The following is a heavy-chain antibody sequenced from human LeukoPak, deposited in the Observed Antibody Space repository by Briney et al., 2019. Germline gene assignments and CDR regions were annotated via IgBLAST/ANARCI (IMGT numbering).Heavy chain of an antibody. Sequence: SETLSLTCTVSGGSISSSSYYWGWIRQPPGKGLEWIGSIYYSGSTYYNPSLKSRVTISVDTSKNQFSLKLSSVTAADTAVYCCARRNVDCYNYDPPDYWGQGTLVTVSS. V-gene: IGHV4-39*01. CDR3: ARRNVDCYNYDPPDY. CDR1: GGSISSSSYY. J-gene: IGHJ4*02. CDR2: IYYSGST. D-gene: IGHD5-24*01.